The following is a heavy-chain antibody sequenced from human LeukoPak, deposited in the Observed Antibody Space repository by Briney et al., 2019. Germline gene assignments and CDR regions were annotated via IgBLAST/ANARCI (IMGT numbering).Heavy chain of an antibody. CDR2: ISDSGSTA. CDR3: AKDSGSSGWSGGFGY. Sequence: PGGSLGLSCAASTFTFSSYAMNWVRQAPGKGLEWVSVISDSGSTAYYADSVKGRFTISRDNSKNTVYLHMNSLRAEDTAIYYCAKDSGSSGWSGGFGYWGQGTLVTVSS. D-gene: IGHD6-19*01. V-gene: IGHV3-23*01. CDR1: TFTFSSYA. J-gene: IGHJ4*02.